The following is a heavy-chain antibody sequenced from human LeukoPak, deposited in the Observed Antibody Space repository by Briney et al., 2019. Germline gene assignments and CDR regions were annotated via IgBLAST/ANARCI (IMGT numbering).Heavy chain of an antibody. Sequence: SETLSLTCTVYGGSISSYYWSWIRQPPGKGLEWIAYISDIGSINYNPSLKSRVTISLDTSKNQFSLKLSSVTAADTAVYYCAGHHPRNTVDFWGQGTLVTVSS. D-gene: IGHD2/OR15-2a*01. CDR3: AGHHPRNTVDF. J-gene: IGHJ4*02. CDR1: GGSISSYY. V-gene: IGHV4-59*08. CDR2: ISDIGSI.